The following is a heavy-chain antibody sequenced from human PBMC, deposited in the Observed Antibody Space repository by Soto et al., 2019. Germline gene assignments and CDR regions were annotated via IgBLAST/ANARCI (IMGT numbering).Heavy chain of an antibody. J-gene: IGHJ4*02. CDR1: GFTFSSYG. CDR3: ASGTGYSSGWYIDY. D-gene: IGHD6-19*01. CDR2: IWYDGSNK. V-gene: IGHV3-33*01. Sequence: PGGSLRLSCAASGFTFSSYGMHWVRQAPGKGLEWVAVIWYDGSNKYYADSVKGRFTISRDNSKNTLYLQMNSLRAEDTAVYYCASGTGYSSGWYIDYWGQGTLVTVSS.